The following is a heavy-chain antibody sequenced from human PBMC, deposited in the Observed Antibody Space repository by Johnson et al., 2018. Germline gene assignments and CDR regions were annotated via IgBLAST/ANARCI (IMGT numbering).Heavy chain of an antibody. J-gene: IGHJ1*01. CDR1: GGTFSSYA. Sequence: QVQLVQSGAEVKKPGSSVKVSCKASGGTFSSYAISWVRQAPGQGLEWMGGIIPIFGTANYAQQFQGRVTITADESTSTAYMGLSSRRAEDTAVYYCARGVVEGYSSSGTAEYFQHWGQGTLVTVAS. D-gene: IGHD6-6*01. CDR2: IIPIFGTA. V-gene: IGHV1-69*12. CDR3: ARGVVEGYSSSGTAEYFQH.